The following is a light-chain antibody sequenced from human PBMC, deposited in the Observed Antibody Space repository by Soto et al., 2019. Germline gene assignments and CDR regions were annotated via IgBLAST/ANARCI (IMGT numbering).Light chain of an antibody. J-gene: IGLJ2*01. CDR3: AAWDDSLKRVV. CDR2: RNN. CDR1: SPNIGSNF. Sequence: QSVLTQPPSASGTPGQRVAISCSGSSPNIGSNFAYWYQQLPGTAPKLLILRNNQRPSGVPDRFSGSKSGTSAALAISGLRSEDEADYYCAAWDDSLKRVVFGGGTKLTVL. V-gene: IGLV1-47*01.